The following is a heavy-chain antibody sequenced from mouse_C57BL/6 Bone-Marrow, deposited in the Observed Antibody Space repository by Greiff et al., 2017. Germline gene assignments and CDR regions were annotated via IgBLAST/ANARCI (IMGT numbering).Heavy chain of an antibody. CDR1: GYAFSSSW. V-gene: IGHV1-82*01. CDR2: IYPGDGDT. J-gene: IGHJ2*01. CDR3: ARGGLY. Sequence: QVQLQQSGPELVKPGASVKISCKASGYAFSSSWMNWVKQRPGKGLEWIGRIYPGDGDTNYNGKFKGKATLTADKSSSTAYMQLSSLTSEDAAVCFCARGGLYWGQGTTLTVSS.